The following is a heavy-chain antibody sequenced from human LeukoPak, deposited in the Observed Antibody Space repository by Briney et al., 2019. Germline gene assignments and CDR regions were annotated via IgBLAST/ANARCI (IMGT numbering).Heavy chain of an antibody. D-gene: IGHD5-24*01. V-gene: IGHV1-8*03. CDR2: MNPNTDNT. Sequence: ASVKVSCKASGYIFTNYDVHWVRQATGQGLEWMGWMNPNTDNTGYAQKFQGRVTITRNTSISTVYMEVRSLRSEDTAVYFCARGWMASHGHDAFDIWGQGTMVTVSS. CDR3: ARGWMASHGHDAFDI. CDR1: GYIFTNYD. J-gene: IGHJ3*02.